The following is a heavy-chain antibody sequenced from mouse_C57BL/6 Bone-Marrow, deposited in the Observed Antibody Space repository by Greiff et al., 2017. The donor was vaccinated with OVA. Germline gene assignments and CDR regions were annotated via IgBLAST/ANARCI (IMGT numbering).Heavy chain of an antibody. CDR1: GYSFTGYY. CDR3: ARGGTSPFAY. V-gene: IGHV1-42*01. D-gene: IGHD3-3*01. CDR2: INPSTGGT. J-gene: IGHJ3*01. Sequence: EVQLQQSGPELVKPGASVKISCKASGYSFTGYYMNWVKQSPEKSLEWIGEINPSTGGTTYNQTFKAKATLTVDKSSSTAYMQLKSLTSEDSAVYYCARGGTSPFAYWGQGTLVTVSA.